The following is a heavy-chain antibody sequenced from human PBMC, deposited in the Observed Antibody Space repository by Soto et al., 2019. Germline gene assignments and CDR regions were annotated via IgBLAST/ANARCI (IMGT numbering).Heavy chain of an antibody. J-gene: IGHJ6*02. V-gene: IGHV3-53*04. Sequence: EVQLVESGGGLVQPGGSLRLSCAASGFTVSSNYMSWVRQAPGKELEWVSVIYSGGSTYYADSVKGRFTISRHNSKNTLYLQMNSLRAEDTAVYYCARRYGSGSYYPLFGMDVWGQGTTVTVSS. CDR2: IYSGGST. CDR3: ARRYGSGSYYPLFGMDV. D-gene: IGHD3-10*01. CDR1: GFTVSSNY.